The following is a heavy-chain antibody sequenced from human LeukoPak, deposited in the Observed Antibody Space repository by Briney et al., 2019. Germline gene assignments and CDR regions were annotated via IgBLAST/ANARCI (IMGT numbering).Heavy chain of an antibody. Sequence: PSGTLSLTCTVSGGSISSYYWSWIRQPPGKGLEWIGYIYYSGSTNYNPSLKSRVTISVDTSKNQFSLKLSSVTAADTAVYYCARGGVAVAGTDYWGQGTLVTVSS. CDR3: ARGGVAVAGTDY. CDR1: GGSISSYY. V-gene: IGHV4-59*01. D-gene: IGHD6-19*01. J-gene: IGHJ4*02. CDR2: IYYSGST.